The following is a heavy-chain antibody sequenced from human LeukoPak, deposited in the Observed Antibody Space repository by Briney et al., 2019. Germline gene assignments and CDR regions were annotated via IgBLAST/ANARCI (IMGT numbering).Heavy chain of an antibody. Sequence: GGSLRLSCAASGFTFSSYAMHWVRQAPGKGLEWVANIKQDGSEKYYVDSVKGRFTISRDNAKNSLYLQMNSLRAEDTAVYYCARAGGSGYDDYWGQGTLVTVSS. V-gene: IGHV3-7*01. CDR2: IKQDGSEK. CDR3: ARAGGSGYDDY. D-gene: IGHD5-12*01. J-gene: IGHJ4*02. CDR1: GFTFSSYA.